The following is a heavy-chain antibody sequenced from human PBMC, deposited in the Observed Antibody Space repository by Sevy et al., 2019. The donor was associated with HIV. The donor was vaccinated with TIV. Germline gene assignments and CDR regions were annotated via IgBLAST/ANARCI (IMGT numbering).Heavy chain of an antibody. J-gene: IGHJ4*02. Sequence: SETLSLTCAVYGGSFSGYYWSWIRQPPGKGLEWIGEINHSGSTNYNPSLKSRLTISVDTSKNQCSLKLSSVTAADTAVYYCARGTVCIGGSCYSVFDYWRQGTLATVSS. D-gene: IGHD2-15*01. CDR1: GGSFSGYY. V-gene: IGHV4-34*01. CDR2: INHSGST. CDR3: ARGTVCIGGSCYSVFDY.